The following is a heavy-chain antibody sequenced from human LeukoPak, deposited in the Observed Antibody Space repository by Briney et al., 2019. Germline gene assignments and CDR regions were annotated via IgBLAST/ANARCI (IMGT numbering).Heavy chain of an antibody. CDR2: INPNSGDT. D-gene: IGHD3-3*01. CDR3: ARSQGIFGVVIIGYFDY. J-gene: IGHJ4*02. V-gene: IGHV1-8*03. CDR1: GYRFTSYD. Sequence: ASVKVSCKASGYRFTSYDINWVRQAAGQGLEWMGWINPNSGDTGYAQEFQGGVTITRDTSISTAYMELSSLSSEDAAVYYCARSQGIFGVVIIGYFDYWGQGTLVTVSS.